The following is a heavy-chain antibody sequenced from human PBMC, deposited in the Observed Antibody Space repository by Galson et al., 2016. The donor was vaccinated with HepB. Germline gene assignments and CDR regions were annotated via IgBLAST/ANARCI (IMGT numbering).Heavy chain of an antibody. CDR1: GGSIASSSSYY. D-gene: IGHD6-6*01. Sequence: SETLSLTCSVSGGSIASSSSYYWAWIRQPPGKGLEWIGTIYYSGSSSYNPSLKSRVTLSVDTSKNQFSLQLTSVTAADTAMYYCARRPYSTSPGGGNNWFDPWGQGTLVTVSS. CDR3: ARRPYSTSPGGGNNWFDP. CDR2: IYYSGSS. J-gene: IGHJ5*02. V-gene: IGHV4-39*01.